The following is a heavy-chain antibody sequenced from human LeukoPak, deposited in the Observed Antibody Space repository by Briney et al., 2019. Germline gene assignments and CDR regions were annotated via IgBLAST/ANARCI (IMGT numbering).Heavy chain of an antibody. J-gene: IGHJ4*02. Sequence: GGSLRLSCAASGFTFSSYSMNWVRQAPGKGLEWVSSISSSSSYIYYADSVKGRFTISRDNAKNSLYLQMNSLRAEDTAVYYCARGGGYSYGSFDYWGQGTLVTVSS. D-gene: IGHD5-18*01. V-gene: IGHV3-21*01. CDR1: GFTFSSYS. CDR2: ISSSSSYI. CDR3: ARGGGYSYGSFDY.